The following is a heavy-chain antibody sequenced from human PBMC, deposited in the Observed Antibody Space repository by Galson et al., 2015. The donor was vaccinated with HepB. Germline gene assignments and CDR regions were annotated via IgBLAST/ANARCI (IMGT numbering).Heavy chain of an antibody. CDR1: GFTFSSYS. J-gene: IGHJ2*01. D-gene: IGHD2-2*01. CDR3: AREGEGTSSIWGAAWYFDL. CDR2: ISSSSSYI. Sequence: SLRLSCAASGFTFSSYSMNWVRQAPGKGLEWVSSISSSSSYIYYADSVKGRFTISRDNAKNSLYLQMNSLRAEDTAVYYCAREGEGTSSIWGAAWYFDLWGRGTLVTVSS. V-gene: IGHV3-21*01.